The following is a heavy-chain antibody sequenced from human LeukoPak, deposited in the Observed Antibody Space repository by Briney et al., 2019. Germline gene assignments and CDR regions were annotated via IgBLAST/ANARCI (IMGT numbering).Heavy chain of an antibody. CDR1: GGTFSSYA. D-gene: IGHD2-2*01. CDR2: IIPIFGTA. CDR3: ARGSSIVVVPAAISYYYMDV. J-gene: IGHJ6*03. Sequence: EASVKVSCKASGGTFSSYAISWVRQAPGQGLEWMGGIIPIFGTANYAQKFQGRVTITADESTNTAYMELSSLRSEDTAVYYRARGSSIVVVPAAISYYYMDVWGKGTTVTVSS. V-gene: IGHV1-69*13.